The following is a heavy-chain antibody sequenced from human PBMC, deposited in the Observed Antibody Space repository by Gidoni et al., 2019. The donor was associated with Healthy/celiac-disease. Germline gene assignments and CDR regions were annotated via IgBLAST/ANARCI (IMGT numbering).Heavy chain of an antibody. CDR2: ISAYNGNT. J-gene: IGHJ4*02. D-gene: IGHD4-17*01. CDR3: ARHKLYGDYLPRVRAYFDY. Sequence: QVQLVQSGAEVKKPGASVKVSCKASGYTFTSYGISWVRQAPGQGLEWMGWISAYNGNTNYAQKLQGRVTMTTDTSTSTAYMELRSLRSDDTAVYYCARHKLYGDYLPRVRAYFDYWGQGTLVTVSS. V-gene: IGHV1-18*04. CDR1: GYTFTSYG.